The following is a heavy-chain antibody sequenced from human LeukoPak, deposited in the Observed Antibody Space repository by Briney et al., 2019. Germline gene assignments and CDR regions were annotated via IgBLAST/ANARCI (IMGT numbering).Heavy chain of an antibody. CDR2: IYTSGGT. D-gene: IGHD6-19*01. Sequence: SETLSLTCTVSGGSISKYYWSWIRQPPGKRLEWIGYIYTSGGTNYNPPLKSRVTISVDTSKNQFSLKLSSVTAADTAVYYCARGSGWYFYWGHGTLVTVSS. V-gene: IGHV4-4*09. J-gene: IGHJ4*01. CDR1: GGSISKYY. CDR3: ARGSGWYFY.